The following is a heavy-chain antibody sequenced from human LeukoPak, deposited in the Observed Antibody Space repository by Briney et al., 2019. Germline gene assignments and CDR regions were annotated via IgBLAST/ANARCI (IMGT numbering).Heavy chain of an antibody. V-gene: IGHV1-69*13. J-gene: IGHJ2*01. CDR1: GGTFSSYA. CDR2: IIPIFGTA. D-gene: IGHD3-22*01. CDR3: ASGYSPYWYFDL. Sequence: ASVKVSCKASGGTFSSYAISWVRQAPGQGLEWMGGIIPIFGTANYAQKFQGRVTITADESTSTAYMELSSLRSEDTAVYYCASGYSPYWYFDLWGRGTLVTVSS.